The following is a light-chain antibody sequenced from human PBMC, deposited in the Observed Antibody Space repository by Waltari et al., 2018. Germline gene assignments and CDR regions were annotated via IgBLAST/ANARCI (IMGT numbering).Light chain of an antibody. CDR1: QNITNF. CDR2: AAS. Sequence: DIQMTQSPSSLSASVGDRVTITCRASQNITNFLSWYQQKPGRAPRLLIYAASTLQSAVPSRFSGSGSGTDFTLTISSLQPEDFATYYCQQSYSTPPTFGAGTKVEIK. J-gene: IGKJ4*01. V-gene: IGKV1-39*01. CDR3: QQSYSTPPT.